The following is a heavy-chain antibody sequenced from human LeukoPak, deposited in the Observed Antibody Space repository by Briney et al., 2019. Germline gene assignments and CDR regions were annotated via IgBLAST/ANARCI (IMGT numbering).Heavy chain of an antibody. CDR1: GFDFSGYG. CDR3: ARENYYGSGSPQGPFDY. CDR2: ISYDGSNK. Sequence: GRSLRLSCAASGFDFSGYGMHWVRQAPGKGLEWVAVISYDGSNKYYADSVKGRFTISRDNSKNTLYLQMNSLRAEDTAVYYCARENYYGSGSPQGPFDYWGQGTLVTVSS. D-gene: IGHD3-10*01. J-gene: IGHJ4*02. V-gene: IGHV3-30*03.